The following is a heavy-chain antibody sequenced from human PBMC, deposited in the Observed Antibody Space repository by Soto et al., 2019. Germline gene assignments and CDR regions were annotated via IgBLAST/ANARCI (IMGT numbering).Heavy chain of an antibody. Sequence: ETLSLTCTVSGGSISSYYWSWIRQPPGKGLEWIGYIYYSGSTNYNPSLKSRVTISVDTSKNQFSLKLSSVTAADTAVYYCARDRTAAALGWFDPWGQGTLVTVSS. V-gene: IGHV4-59*01. CDR1: GGSISSYY. J-gene: IGHJ5*02. D-gene: IGHD6-13*01. CDR2: IYYSGST. CDR3: ARDRTAAALGWFDP.